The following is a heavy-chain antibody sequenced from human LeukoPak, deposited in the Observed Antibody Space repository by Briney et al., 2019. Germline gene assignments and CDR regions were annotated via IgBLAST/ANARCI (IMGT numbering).Heavy chain of an antibody. J-gene: IGHJ4*02. D-gene: IGHD6-19*01. Sequence: GSLRLSCAASGFTFSSYGMHWVRRAPGKGLEWGAVIWYDGSNKYYADSVKGRFTISRDNSKNTLYLQMNSLRAEDTAVYYCARDRAVAGTFDYWGQGTLVTVSS. CDR3: ARDRAVAGTFDY. V-gene: IGHV3-33*01. CDR2: IWYDGSNK. CDR1: GFTFSSYG.